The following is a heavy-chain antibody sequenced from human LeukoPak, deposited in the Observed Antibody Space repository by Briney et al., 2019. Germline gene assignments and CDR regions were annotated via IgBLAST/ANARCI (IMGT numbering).Heavy chain of an antibody. Sequence: GGSLRLSCAASGFTFSTYWMSWVRQAPGKGLEWVANIKQDGSEIYYVDSVKGRFTISRDNSRNSLYLQMNSLRAEDTSVYYCARDKIVGPTALDYWGRGTLVTVSS. V-gene: IGHV3-7*01. J-gene: IGHJ4*02. CDR1: GFTFSTYW. CDR3: ARDKIVGPTALDY. CDR2: IKQDGSEI. D-gene: IGHD2-21*01.